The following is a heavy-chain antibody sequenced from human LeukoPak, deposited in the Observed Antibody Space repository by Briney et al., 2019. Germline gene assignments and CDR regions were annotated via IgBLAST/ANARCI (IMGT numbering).Heavy chain of an antibody. J-gene: IGHJ5*02. Sequence: PSETLSLTCSVSGASLNSYYWSWIRQPPGKGLEWIAYIYYSGNTDYNPSLKSRVTVSLDTSKKQFSLKLTSVTAADTAIYYCARHADCAGATCGYFDPWGQGTLVTVSS. CDR1: GASLNSYY. CDR3: ARHADCAGATCGYFDP. CDR2: IYYSGNT. V-gene: IGHV4-59*08. D-gene: IGHD1-26*01.